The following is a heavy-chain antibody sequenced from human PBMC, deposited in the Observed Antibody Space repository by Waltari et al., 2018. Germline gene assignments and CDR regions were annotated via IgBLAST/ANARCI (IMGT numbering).Heavy chain of an antibody. D-gene: IGHD6-19*01. V-gene: IGHV4-39*07. Sequence: QLQLQESGPGLVKPSETLSLPCTVSGGSISSSIYYCGWIRQPPGKGLEWIGSIYYSGSTYYNPSLKSRVTISVDTSKNQFSLKLSSVTAADTAVYYCARERYSSGWYLFWGQGTLVTVSS. CDR2: IYYSGST. J-gene: IGHJ4*02. CDR3: ARERYSSGWYLF. CDR1: GGSISSSIYY.